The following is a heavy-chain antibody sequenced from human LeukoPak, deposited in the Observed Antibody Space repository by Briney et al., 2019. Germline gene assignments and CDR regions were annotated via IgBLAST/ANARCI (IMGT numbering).Heavy chain of an antibody. J-gene: IGHJ4*02. CDR2: IYTSGST. CDR3: ASGVVVAGTGAFDY. D-gene: IGHD6-19*01. CDR1: GGSISSGSYY. Sequence: KPSQTLSLTCTVSGGSISSGSYYWSWIRQPAGKGLEWIGGIYTSGSTNYNPSLKSRVTISVDTSKNQFSLKLSSVTAADTAVYYCASGVVVAGTGAFDYWGQGTLVTVSS. V-gene: IGHV4-61*02.